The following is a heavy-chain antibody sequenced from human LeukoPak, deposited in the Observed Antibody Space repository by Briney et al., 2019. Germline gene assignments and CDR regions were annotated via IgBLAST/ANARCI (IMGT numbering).Heavy chain of an antibody. Sequence: PGGSLRLSCAASGFTLSSYAMSWVRQAPGKGLEWVSAISGSGGSTYYADSVKGRFTISRDNSKNTLYLQVNSLRAEDTAVYYCAKELRPLLWFGELWSFDYWGQGTLVTVSS. V-gene: IGHV3-23*01. D-gene: IGHD3-10*01. CDR1: GFTLSSYA. J-gene: IGHJ4*02. CDR3: AKELRPLLWFGELWSFDY. CDR2: ISGSGGST.